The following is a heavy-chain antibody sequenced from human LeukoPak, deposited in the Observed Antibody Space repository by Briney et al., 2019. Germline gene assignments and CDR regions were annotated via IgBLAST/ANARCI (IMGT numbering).Heavy chain of an antibody. CDR3: GGGCSSTSCYPHGFDY. D-gene: IGHD2-2*01. CDR1: GFTFSSYW. Sequence: PGGSLRLSCAASGFTFSSYWMSWVRQAPGKGLEWVANIKQDGSEKYYVDSVKGRFTISRDNAKNSLYLRMNSLRAEDTAVYYCGGGCSSTSCYPHGFDYWGQGTLVTVSS. V-gene: IGHV3-7*01. CDR2: IKQDGSEK. J-gene: IGHJ4*02.